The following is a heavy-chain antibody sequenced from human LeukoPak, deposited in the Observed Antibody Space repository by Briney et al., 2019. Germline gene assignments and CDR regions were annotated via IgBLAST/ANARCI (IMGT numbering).Heavy chain of an antibody. D-gene: IGHD3-22*01. CDR2: IYYSGST. J-gene: IGHJ4*02. CDR1: GGSFSGYY. Sequence: SETLSLTCAVYGGSFSGYYWSWIRQPPGKGLEWIGYIYYSGSTNYNPSLKSRVTISVDTSKNQFSLKLSSVTAADTAVYYCARIRSDYDSSGYYHWFFDYWGQGTLVTVSS. V-gene: IGHV4-59*08. CDR3: ARIRSDYDSSGYYHWFFDY.